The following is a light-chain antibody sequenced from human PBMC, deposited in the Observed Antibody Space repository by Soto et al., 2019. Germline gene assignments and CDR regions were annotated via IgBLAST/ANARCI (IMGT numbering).Light chain of an antibody. J-gene: IGLJ1*01. V-gene: IGLV3-27*01. CDR1: VLAKKY. CDR2: KDS. Sequence: SYELTQPSSVSVSPGQTARITCSGDVLAKKYARWFRQKPGQAPVLVIYKDSERPSGIPERFSGSSSGTTVTLTISGAQVEDEADYYCYSAADNNQGVFGTGTKVTVL. CDR3: YSAADNNQGV.